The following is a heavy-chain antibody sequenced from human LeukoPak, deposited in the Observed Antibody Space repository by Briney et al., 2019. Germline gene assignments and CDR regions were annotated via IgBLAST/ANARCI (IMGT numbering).Heavy chain of an antibody. CDR1: GFTFDDYD. CDR2: ISWNSGRI. Sequence: GGSLRLSCAASGFTFDDYDMHWVRQAPGKGLEWVSGISWNSGRIGYADAVKGRFTISRDNAKNSLFLQMNSLRAEDTALYYCAKDTGGSGSYYHHFHYWGQGTLVTVSS. J-gene: IGHJ4*02. V-gene: IGHV3-9*01. CDR3: AKDTGGSGSYYHHFHY. D-gene: IGHD3-10*01.